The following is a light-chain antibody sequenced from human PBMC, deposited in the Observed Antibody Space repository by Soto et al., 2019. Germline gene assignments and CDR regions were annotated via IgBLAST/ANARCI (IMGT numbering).Light chain of an antibody. Sequence: EIVLTQSSGTLSLSPGERATLSCRASQSVTKNYLAWYQQKPGQAPRLLIDDASRRATGIPDRFSGSGSGTDFTLTISRLEPEDFAVYYCQQCSSLPLTFGGGTKVDIK. J-gene: IGKJ4*01. CDR1: QSVTKNY. CDR2: DAS. CDR3: QQCSSLPLT. V-gene: IGKV3-20*01.